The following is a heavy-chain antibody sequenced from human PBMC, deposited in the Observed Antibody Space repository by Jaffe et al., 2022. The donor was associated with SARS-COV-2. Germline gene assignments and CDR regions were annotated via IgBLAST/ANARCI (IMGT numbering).Heavy chain of an antibody. V-gene: IGHV4-39*01. CDR3: ARRRSGRHYLDV. J-gene: IGHJ6*03. CDR2: VFYTGSA. CDR1: GVSVSSGAYF. D-gene: IGHD3-3*01. Sequence: QVQLRESGPGLVKPSETLSLTCSVSGVSVSSGAYFWGWVRQPPGKGLEWIGTVFYTGSAHYNPSLQSRATVSVDVSNNQFSLRLTSVTAADTAVYYCARRRSGRHYLDVWGKGTTVTVSS.